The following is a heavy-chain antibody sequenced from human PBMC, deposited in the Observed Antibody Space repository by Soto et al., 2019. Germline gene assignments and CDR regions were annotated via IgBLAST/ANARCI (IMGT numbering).Heavy chain of an antibody. CDR3: ARDDACGDNGLDY. CDR2: IGSDGRRA. V-gene: IGHV3-33*01. J-gene: IGHJ4*02. D-gene: IGHD4-17*01. CDR1: GFTFGRHG. Sequence: QVQLVESGGGVVQPGGSLRLSCAASGFTFGRHGMHWVRQAPGKGLEWVAVIGSDGRRASYADSVKGRFTISRDNGQNTRYLQMKRLRAEETAVYYCARDDACGDNGLDYWGQGTLVTVSS.